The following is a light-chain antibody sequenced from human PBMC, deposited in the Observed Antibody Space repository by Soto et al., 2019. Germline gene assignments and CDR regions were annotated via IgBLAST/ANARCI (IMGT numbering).Light chain of an antibody. Sequence: QPASVSGSPGQSITISCTGTSSDVGGYDYVSWYQIHPGKAPKLMVFEVSNRPSGVSYRFSGSKSGNTASLTISGLQAEDEADYFCSSYSISTAYLFGTGTKVTV. J-gene: IGLJ1*01. CDR2: EVS. V-gene: IGLV2-14*01. CDR1: SSDVGGYDY. CDR3: SSYSISTAYL.